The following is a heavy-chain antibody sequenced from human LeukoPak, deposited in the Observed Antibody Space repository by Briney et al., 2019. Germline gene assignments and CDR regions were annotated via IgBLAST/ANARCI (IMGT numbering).Heavy chain of an antibody. CDR1: GFTFDDYG. D-gene: IGHD3-10*01. Sequence: GGSLRLSCAASGFTFDDYGMSWVRQAPGKGLEWVSGINWNGGSTGYADSVKGRFTISGDNAKNSLYLQMNSLRAEDTALYHCARVYYGSGSYLFDYWGQGTLVTVSS. J-gene: IGHJ4*02. CDR3: ARVYYGSGSYLFDY. CDR2: INWNGGST. V-gene: IGHV3-20*01.